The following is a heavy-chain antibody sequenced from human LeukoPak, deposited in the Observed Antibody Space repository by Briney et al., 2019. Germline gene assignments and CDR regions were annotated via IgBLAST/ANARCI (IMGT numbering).Heavy chain of an antibody. CDR3: ALRGTTALNAFDI. CDR2: ITDSGSRT. D-gene: IGHD1/OR15-1a*01. CDR1: GFTFSYYA. Sequence: GSLRLSCAASGFTFSYYAMTWVRQAPGKGPEWVSGITDSGSRTSYADSVKGRFTISRDNSKNTLFLQMSSLRAEDTALYYCALRGTTALNAFDIWGQGTMVTVSS. J-gene: IGHJ3*02. V-gene: IGHV3-23*01.